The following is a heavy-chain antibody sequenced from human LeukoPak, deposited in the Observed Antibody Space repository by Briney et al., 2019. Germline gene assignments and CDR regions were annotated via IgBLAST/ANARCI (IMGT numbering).Heavy chain of an antibody. CDR2: IYYSGST. CDR3: ARDVGATPGYFDY. Sequence: SETLSLTCTVSGGSISSYYGSWLRQPPGKGLEWIGYIYYSGSTNYNPSLKSRVTISVDTSKNQFSLKLSSVTAADTAVYYCARDVGATPGYFDYWGQGTLVTVSS. V-gene: IGHV4-59*01. J-gene: IGHJ4*02. CDR1: GGSISSYY. D-gene: IGHD1-26*01.